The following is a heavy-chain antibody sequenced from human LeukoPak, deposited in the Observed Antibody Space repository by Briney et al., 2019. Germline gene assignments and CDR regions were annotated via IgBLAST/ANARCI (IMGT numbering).Heavy chain of an antibody. CDR3: ARTGSAVGTSLYYYYGRDV. CDR1: GYSFTSYW. Sequence: GESLKISCKGSGYSFTSYWNGWVRQVPGKGLELMGIIYPGDSDTRYSPSFQGPVTISADKSISTAYLQWSSLKASDTAMYYCARTGSAVGTSLYYYYGRDVWGKGTTVTVSS. V-gene: IGHV5-51*01. J-gene: IGHJ6*04. CDR2: IYPGDSDT. D-gene: IGHD3-10*01.